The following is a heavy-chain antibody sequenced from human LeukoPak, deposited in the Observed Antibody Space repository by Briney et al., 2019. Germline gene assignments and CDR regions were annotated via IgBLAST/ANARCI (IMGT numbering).Heavy chain of an antibody. Sequence: ASVKVSCKASGYTFIGHYIHWVRQAPGQGLEWMGWINPNSGGTNFAQKFQGRVTMTRDTLISTAYMDLSRLRSDDTAVYYCARDQQSAADGSFFDYWGQGTLVTVSS. J-gene: IGHJ4*02. V-gene: IGHV1-2*02. CDR3: ARDQQSAADGSFFDY. D-gene: IGHD6-13*01. CDR1: GYTFIGHY. CDR2: INPNSGGT.